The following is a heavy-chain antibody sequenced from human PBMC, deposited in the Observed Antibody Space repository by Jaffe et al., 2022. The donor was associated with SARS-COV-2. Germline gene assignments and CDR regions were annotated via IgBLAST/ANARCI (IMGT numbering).Heavy chain of an antibody. Sequence: EVQLVQSGAEVKKPGESLKISCKGSGYSFTSYWIGWVRQMPGKGLEWMGIIYPGDSDTRYSPSFQGQVTISADKSISTAYLQWSSLKASDTAMYYCASPFYCSGGSCLDIRPPSDAFDIWGQGTMVTVSS. V-gene: IGHV5-51*01. D-gene: IGHD2-15*01. CDR1: GYSFTSYW. J-gene: IGHJ3*02. CDR2: IYPGDSDT. CDR3: ASPFYCSGGSCLDIRPPSDAFDI.